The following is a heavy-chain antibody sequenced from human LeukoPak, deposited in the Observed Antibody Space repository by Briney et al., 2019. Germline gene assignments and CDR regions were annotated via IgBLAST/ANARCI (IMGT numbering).Heavy chain of an antibody. CDR1: GGSISSYY. CDR2: IYYSGST. J-gene: IGHJ4*02. D-gene: IGHD1-26*01. V-gene: IGHV4-59*12. Sequence: SETLSLTCTVSGGSISSYYWSWIRQPPGKGLEWIGYIYYSGSTNYNPSLKSRVTMSVDTSKNQFSLKLSSVTAADTAVYYCAREQLLVGAHPFDYWGQGTLVTVSS. CDR3: AREQLLVGAHPFDY.